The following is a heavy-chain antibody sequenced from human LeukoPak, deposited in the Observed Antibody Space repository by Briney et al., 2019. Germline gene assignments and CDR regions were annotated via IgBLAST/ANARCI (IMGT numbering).Heavy chain of an antibody. CDR3: AKGSKGGMIVPGERPKYFQH. CDR1: GGTFSSYA. J-gene: IGHJ1*01. V-gene: IGHV1-69*06. Sequence: SVKVSCKASGGTFSSYAISWVRQAPGQGLEWMGGIIPIFGTANYAQKFQGRVTITADKSTSTAYMELSSLRSEDTAVYYCAKGSKGGMIVPGERPKYFQHWGQGTLVTVSS. CDR2: IIPIFGTA. D-gene: IGHD3-10*01.